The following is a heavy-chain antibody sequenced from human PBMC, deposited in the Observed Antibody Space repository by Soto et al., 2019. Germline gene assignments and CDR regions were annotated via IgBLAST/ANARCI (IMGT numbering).Heavy chain of an antibody. CDR1: GFTFSVYW. V-gene: IGHV3-74*01. J-gene: IGHJ6*02. CDR2: IDSDGSTT. D-gene: IGHD4-4*01. Sequence: EVQLVESGGGLVQPGGSLRLYCAASGFTFSVYWMHWVRQAPGKGLVWVSRIDSDGSTTSYADSVKGRFTISRDNAKSTLYLQMNSLRAEDTAVYYCARPGYSNCGPGVDVWGQGTTVTVSS. CDR3: ARPGYSNCGPGVDV.